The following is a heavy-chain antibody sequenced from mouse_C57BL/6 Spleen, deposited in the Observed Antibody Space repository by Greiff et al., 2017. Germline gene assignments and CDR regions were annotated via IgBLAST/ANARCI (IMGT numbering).Heavy chain of an antibody. CDR3: AREEGVYYYGSKGYFDV. CDR1: GFSLSSYG. CDR2: IWSGGST. D-gene: IGHD1-1*01. Sequence: VQLQQSGPGLVQPSQSLSITCTVSGFSLSSYGVHWVRQSPGKGLAWLGVIWSGGSTDSNAAFISRLSISKDNSKSQVFFKMNSLQADDTAIYYGAREEGVYYYGSKGYFDVWGTGTTVTVSS. J-gene: IGHJ1*03. V-gene: IGHV2-2*01.